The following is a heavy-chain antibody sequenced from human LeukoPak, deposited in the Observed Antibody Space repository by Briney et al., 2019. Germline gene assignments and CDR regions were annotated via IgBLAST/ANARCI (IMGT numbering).Heavy chain of an antibody. CDR3: ARPYYYDSRIDP. V-gene: IGHV4-30-4*01. J-gene: IGHJ5*02. CDR1: GGSISSGDYY. Sequence: SETLSLTCTVSGGSISSGDYYWSWIRQPPGKGLEWIAYMYYSGSTYYNPSLKSRVTMSADTSKNQLYLKLSSVTAADTAVYYCARPYYYDSRIDPWGQGILVTVSS. CDR2: MYYSGST. D-gene: IGHD3-22*01.